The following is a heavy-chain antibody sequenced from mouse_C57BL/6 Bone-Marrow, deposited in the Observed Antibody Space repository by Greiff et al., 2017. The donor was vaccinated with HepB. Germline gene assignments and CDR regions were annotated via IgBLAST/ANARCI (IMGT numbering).Heavy chain of an antibody. CDR3: ARGPYYSKSYWYFDV. CDR2: FHPYNDDT. Sequence: QVQLQQSGAELVKPGASVKMSCKASGYTFTTYPIEWMKQNHGKSLEWIGNFHPYNDDTKYNEKFKGKATLTVEKSSSTVYLELSRLTSDDSAVYYCARGPYYSKSYWYFDVWGTGTTVTVSS. V-gene: IGHV1-47*01. D-gene: IGHD2-5*01. J-gene: IGHJ1*03. CDR1: GYTFTTYP.